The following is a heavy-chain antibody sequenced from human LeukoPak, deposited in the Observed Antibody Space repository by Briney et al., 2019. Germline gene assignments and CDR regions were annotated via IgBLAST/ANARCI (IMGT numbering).Heavy chain of an antibody. V-gene: IGHV3-30*03. CDR3: ARLDSGYYDSSGSYSDAFDI. CDR1: GFTFSSYG. CDR2: ISYDGSNK. J-gene: IGHJ3*02. Sequence: GGSLRLSCAASGFTFSSYGMPWVRQAPDKGLEWVAVISYDGSNKYYADSVKGRFTISRDNSKNTLYLQMNSLRAEDTAVYYCARLDSGYYDSSGSYSDAFDIWGQGTMVTVSS. D-gene: IGHD3-22*01.